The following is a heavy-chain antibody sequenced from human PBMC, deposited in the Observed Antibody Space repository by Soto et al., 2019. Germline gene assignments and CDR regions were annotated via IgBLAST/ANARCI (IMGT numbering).Heavy chain of an antibody. Sequence: VVLVESGGGLVQPGGSLRLSCAASGFTFSAFSMHWVRQVPGKGLAWVSRINSEGDVRDYAGSVRGRFTISRDNAKNTLYLRMDSLRVEDSAMYHCTRDGWAVAENWGQGTRVTVSS. J-gene: IGHJ4*02. CDR3: TRDGWAVAEN. V-gene: IGHV3-74*01. CDR1: GFTFSAFS. CDR2: INSEGDVR. D-gene: IGHD6-19*01.